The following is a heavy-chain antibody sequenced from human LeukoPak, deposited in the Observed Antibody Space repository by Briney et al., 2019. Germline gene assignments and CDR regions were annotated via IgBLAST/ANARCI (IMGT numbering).Heavy chain of an antibody. D-gene: IGHD6-19*01. J-gene: IGHJ3*02. CDR3: ARDRYTAVAGPDAFDI. V-gene: IGHV3-30*04. CDR2: ISYDGSNK. Sequence: GRSLRLSCAASGFTFSSYAMHWVRQAPGKGLEWVAVISYDGSNKYYADSVKGRLTISRDNSKNTVYLQMNSLRAEDTAVYYCARDRYTAVAGPDAFDIWGQGTMVSVSS. CDR1: GFTFSSYA.